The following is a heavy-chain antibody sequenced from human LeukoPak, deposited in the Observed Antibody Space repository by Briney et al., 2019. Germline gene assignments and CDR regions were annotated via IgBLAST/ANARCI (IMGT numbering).Heavy chain of an antibody. Sequence: SQTLSLTCSLSGGSLSCGCYYWSWIRQHPGKGREGFGYIYYSGSTYYNPSLKSRVTISVDTSKNQFSLKLSSVTAADTAVYYCARERTYGDYSFDYWGQGALVTVSS. CDR2: IYYSGST. CDR1: GGSLSCGCYY. J-gene: IGHJ4*02. CDR3: ARERTYGDYSFDY. D-gene: IGHD4-17*01. V-gene: IGHV4-31*03.